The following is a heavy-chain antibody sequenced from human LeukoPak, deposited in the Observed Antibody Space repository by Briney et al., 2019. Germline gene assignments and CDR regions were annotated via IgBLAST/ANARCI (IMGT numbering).Heavy chain of an antibody. CDR1: GFTFSSYA. J-gene: IGHJ4*02. CDR3: ARDGYSGSYYPWYFDY. D-gene: IGHD1-26*01. CDR2: ISYDGSNK. Sequence: GRSPRLSCAASGFTFSSYAMHWVRQAPGQGLEWVALISYDGSNKYYADSVEGRFTISRDNVKNSLYLQMNSLRAEDTAVYYCARDGYSGSYYPWYFDYWGQGALVTVSS. V-gene: IGHV3-30*04.